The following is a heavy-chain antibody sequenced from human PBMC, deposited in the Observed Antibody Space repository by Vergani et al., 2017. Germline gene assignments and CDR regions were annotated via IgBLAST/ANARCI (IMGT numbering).Heavy chain of an antibody. CDR3: ARDVRIAAAGPYYYYMDV. CDR2: IIPIFGTA. D-gene: IGHD6-13*01. CDR1: GYTLTELS. J-gene: IGHJ6*03. Sequence: QVQLVQSGAEVKKPGASVKVSCKVSGYTLTELSMHWVRQAPGQGLEWMGGIIPIFGTANYAQKFQGRVTITADESTSTAYMELSSLRSEDTAVYYCARDVRIAAAGPYYYYMDVWGKGTTVTVSS. V-gene: IGHV1-69*13.